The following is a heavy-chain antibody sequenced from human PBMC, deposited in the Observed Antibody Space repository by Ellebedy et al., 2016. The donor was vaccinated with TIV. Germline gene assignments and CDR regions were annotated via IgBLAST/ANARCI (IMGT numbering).Heavy chain of an antibody. CDR1: GFTFSDYY. J-gene: IGHJ4*02. V-gene: IGHV3-11*06. CDR3: AKDLEKVSY. Sequence: GESLKISXAASGFTFSDYYMSWIRQAPGKGLEWVSYISSSSSYTNYADSVKGRFTISRGNAKNSLYLQMNSLRAEDTAVYYCAKDLEKVSYWGQGTLVTVSS. CDR2: ISSSSSYT.